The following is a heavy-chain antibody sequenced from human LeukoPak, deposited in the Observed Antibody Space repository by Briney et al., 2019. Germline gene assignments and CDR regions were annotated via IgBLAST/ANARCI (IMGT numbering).Heavy chain of an antibody. J-gene: IGHJ4*02. V-gene: IGHV3-7*04. CDR1: GFTFSSHW. CDR3: ARGDGWLVDY. D-gene: IGHD5-24*01. CDR2: IKQDGIEK. Sequence: PGGSLRLSCTVGGFTFSSHWMSWVRQAPGKGLEWVANIKQDGIEKFYLDSVRGRFTVSRDNAKDSLFLQMNSLTAEDTAVYYCARGDGWLVDYWGQGTLVTVSS.